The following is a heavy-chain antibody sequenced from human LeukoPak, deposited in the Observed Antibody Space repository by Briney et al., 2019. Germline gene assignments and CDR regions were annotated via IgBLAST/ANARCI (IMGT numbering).Heavy chain of an antibody. V-gene: IGHV4-34*01. Sequence: SETLSLTCAVYVGSFSDYYWSWLRQPPGRGLEWIGEINHSGSTNYNPSLKSRVTMSVDTSKNQFSLKLSSVAAADTAVYYCARGHRIMVFGVLLWKAFDLWGQGTMVTVSS. CDR2: INHSGST. D-gene: IGHD3/OR15-3a*01. CDR3: ARGHRIMVFGVLLWKAFDL. J-gene: IGHJ3*01. CDR1: VGSFSDYY.